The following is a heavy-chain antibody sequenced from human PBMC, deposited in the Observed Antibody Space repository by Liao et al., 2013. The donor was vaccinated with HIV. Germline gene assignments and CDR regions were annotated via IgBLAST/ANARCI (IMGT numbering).Heavy chain of an antibody. D-gene: IGHD6-13*01. CDR2: VNHSGST. V-gene: IGHV4-34*01. CDR3: AREGSLVAAGRTVPFDS. J-gene: IGHJ4*01. Sequence: QVQLQQWGAGLLKPSKTMSLTCGFSGGSFSGYYWTWIRQPPGNGAWSGLGKVNHSGSTNYNPSLKSRVTISLDTSRNQFSLKLTSVTAADTAVYYCAREGSLVAAGRTVPFDSWGQEAWSLSPQ. CDR1: GGSFSGYY.